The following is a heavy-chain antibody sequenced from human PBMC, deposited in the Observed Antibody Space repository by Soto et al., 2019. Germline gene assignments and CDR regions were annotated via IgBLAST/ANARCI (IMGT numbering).Heavy chain of an antibody. V-gene: IGHV3-49*03. CDR2: IRSKAYGGTT. J-gene: IGHJ6*04. Sequence: PGGSLRLSCTASGFTFGDYAMSWFRQAPGKGLEWVGFIRSKAYGGTTEYAASVKGRFTISRDDSKSIAYLQMNSLRAEDTAVYYCARDQELDVWGKGTTVTVSS. CDR3: ARDQELDV. CDR1: GFTFGDYA.